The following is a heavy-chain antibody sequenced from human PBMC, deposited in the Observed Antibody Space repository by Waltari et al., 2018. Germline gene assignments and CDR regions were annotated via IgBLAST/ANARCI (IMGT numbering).Heavy chain of an antibody. CDR2: ISSSGTTI. J-gene: IGHJ4*02. CDR1: GFTFSSYW. D-gene: IGHD6-19*01. CDR3: ARDGQWLERGGFDY. Sequence: EVQLVESGGGLVQPGGSLRLSCAASGFTFSSYWMHWVRQAPGKGLDWVSYISSSGTTIYYADSVKGRFTISRDNAKNSLYLQMNSLRVEDTAVYYCARDGQWLERGGFDYWGQGTLVTVSS. V-gene: IGHV3-48*04.